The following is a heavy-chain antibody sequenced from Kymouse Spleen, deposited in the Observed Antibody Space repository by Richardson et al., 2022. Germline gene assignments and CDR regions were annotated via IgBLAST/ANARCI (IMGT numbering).Heavy chain of an antibody. CDR2: INHSGST. J-gene: IGHJ6*02. V-gene: IGHV4-34*01. D-gene: IGHD6-19*01. CDR3: ARGPEQWRLFYYYYYGMDV. Sequence: QVQLQQWGAGLLKPSETLSLTCAVYGGSFSGYYWSWIRQPPGKGLEWIGEINHSGSTNYNPSLKSRVTISVDTSKNQFSLKLSSVTAADTAVYYCARGPEQWRLFYYYYYGMDVWGQGTTVTVSS. CDR1: GGSFSGYY.